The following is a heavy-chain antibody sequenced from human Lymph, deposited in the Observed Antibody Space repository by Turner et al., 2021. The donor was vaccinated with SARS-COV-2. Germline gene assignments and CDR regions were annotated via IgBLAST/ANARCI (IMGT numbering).Heavy chain of an antibody. D-gene: IGHD3-3*01. CDR3: ARDLMEVGGMDV. J-gene: IGHJ6*02. Sequence: EVQLVESGGGLIQPGGSLRLSCAASGVTVSSNYMSWVRQAPGKGLEWVSVIYSGGSTYYADSVKGRFTISRDNSKNTMYLQMNSLGAEDTAVYYCARDLMEVGGMDVWGQGTTVTVSS. CDR1: GVTVSSNY. V-gene: IGHV3-53*01. CDR2: IYSGGST.